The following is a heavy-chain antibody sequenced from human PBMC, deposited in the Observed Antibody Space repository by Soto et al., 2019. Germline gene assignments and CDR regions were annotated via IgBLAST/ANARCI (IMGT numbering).Heavy chain of an antibody. CDR3: GRVPAS. V-gene: IGHV4-31*03. CDR2: IYYSGST. CDR1: GGSISSGGYS. J-gene: IGHJ4*02. Sequence: SETLSLTCTVSGGSISSGGYSWSWIRQHPGKGLEWIGYIYYSGSTYYNPSLKSRVTISVDTSKNQFSLKLTSVTAADTAVYYGGRVPASRGKGTLVPVSP.